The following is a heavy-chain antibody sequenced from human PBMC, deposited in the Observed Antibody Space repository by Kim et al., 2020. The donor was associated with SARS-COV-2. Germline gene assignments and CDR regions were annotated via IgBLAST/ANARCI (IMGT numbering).Heavy chain of an antibody. D-gene: IGHD6-13*01. V-gene: IGHV4-39*01. J-gene: IGHJ5*02. Sequence: SETLSLTCTVSGGSISSSSYYWGWIRQPPGKGLEWIGSIYYSGSTYYNPSLKSRVTISVDTSKNQFSLKLSSVTAADTAVYYCARLHSSSWQEGWFGPWGQGTLVTVSS. CDR1: GGSISSSSYY. CDR3: ARLHSSSWQEGWFGP. CDR2: IYYSGST.